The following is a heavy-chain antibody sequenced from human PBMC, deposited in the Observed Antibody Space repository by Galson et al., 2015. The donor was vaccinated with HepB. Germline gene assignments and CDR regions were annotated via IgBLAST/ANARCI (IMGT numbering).Heavy chain of an antibody. V-gene: IGHV1-24*01. CDR2: FDPDDGDT. CDR1: GYTLTGFS. J-gene: IGHJ3*02. Sequence: SVKVSCKVSGYTLTGFSIPWVRQAPGKGLEWMGGFDPDDGDTIYAQKFQGRVTMTEDTSTDTAYMELSSLRSEDTAVYYCARQMDVAFDIWGQGTMVTVSS. CDR3: ARQMDVAFDI. D-gene: IGHD5-24*01.